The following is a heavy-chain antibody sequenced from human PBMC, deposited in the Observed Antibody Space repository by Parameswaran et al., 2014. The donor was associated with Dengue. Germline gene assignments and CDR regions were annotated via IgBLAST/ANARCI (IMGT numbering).Heavy chain of an antibody. D-gene: IGHD3-3*01. CDR3: TREPFGVPPGGYFDF. Sequence: RWIRQPPGKGLEWVGFIRSSAYGGAPEYAASVKGRFSISRDDSKSIAYLQMDSLKTEDTAVYYCTREPFGVPPGGYFDFWGRGALVTVSS. J-gene: IGHJ4*01. CDR2: IRSSAYGGAP. V-gene: IGHV3-49*02.